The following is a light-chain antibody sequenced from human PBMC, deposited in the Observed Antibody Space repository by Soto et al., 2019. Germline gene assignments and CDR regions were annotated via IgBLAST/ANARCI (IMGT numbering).Light chain of an antibody. V-gene: IGLV2-14*01. J-gene: IGLJ1*01. Sequence: QSVLTQPASVSGSPGQSISISCRGTSGDIGSYNRVSWYQQHPGKAPKLIIYEVTDRPSGVSNRFSGSKSGNTASLTISGLQAEDEAEYYCSSYTNINTRACVFGTGTKVTVL. CDR2: EVT. CDR3: SSYTNINTRACV. CDR1: SGDIGSYNR.